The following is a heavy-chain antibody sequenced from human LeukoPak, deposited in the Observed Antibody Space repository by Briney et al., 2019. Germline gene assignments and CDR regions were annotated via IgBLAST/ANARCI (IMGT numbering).Heavy chain of an antibody. J-gene: IGHJ4*02. CDR1: GFTFSNYA. D-gene: IGHD6-6*01. V-gene: IGHV3-23*01. CDR3: AKGSRSSRPYYFDY. CDR2: TTDSGGST. Sequence: GGSLRLSCAASGFTFSNYAMSWVRQAPGKGLDWVSATTDSGGSTYHADSVKGRFTISRDNSKNTLYLQMNSLRVEDTAIYYCAKGSRSSRPYYFDYWGQGTLVTVSS.